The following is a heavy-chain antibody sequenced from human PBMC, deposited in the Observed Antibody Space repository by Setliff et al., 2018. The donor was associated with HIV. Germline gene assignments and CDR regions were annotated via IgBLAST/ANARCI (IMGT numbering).Heavy chain of an antibody. J-gene: IGHJ4*02. V-gene: IGHV3-7*02. CDR3: ARGSRDGYRLPFGY. D-gene: IGHD5-12*01. CDR1: GFTFSSFW. CDR2: IDQDGSEN. Sequence: PGGSLRLSCAASGFTFSSFWMSWVRQAPGKGLEWVANIDQDGSENYYVDSVKGRFTISRDTAKNSLFLQMNGLRAEDTAVYYCARGSRDGYRLPFGYWGQGTLVTVSS.